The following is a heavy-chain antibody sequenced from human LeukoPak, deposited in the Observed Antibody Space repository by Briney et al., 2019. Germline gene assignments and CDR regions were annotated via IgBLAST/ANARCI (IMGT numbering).Heavy chain of an antibody. CDR2: ISGGGERT. CDR1: GIVFSNTA. D-gene: IGHD6-19*01. CDR3: GKDGGQYSSGPEFDP. J-gene: IGHJ5*02. V-gene: IGHV3-23*01. Sequence: GSLRLSCAASGIVFSNTAMNWARQSPGRGPEWVSAISGGGERTFYADSVKGRFTISRDNSKNMVYLQMNSLRADDTAIYYCGKDGGQYSSGPEFDPRGQGALVTVSS.